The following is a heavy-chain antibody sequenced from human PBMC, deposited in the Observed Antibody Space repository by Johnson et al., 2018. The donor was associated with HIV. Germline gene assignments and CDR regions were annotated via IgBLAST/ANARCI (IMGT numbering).Heavy chain of an antibody. CDR2: IKSHGTST. Sequence: VQLVESGGGLVKPGGSLRLSCAASGFTFSDYYMSWIRQAPGKGLEWVSRIKSHGTSTIYADSVKGRFTISRDNAKKTLYLQMNSLRAEDTAVYYCARLRRMGAFDIWGQGTMVTVSS. CDR1: GFTFSDYY. J-gene: IGHJ3*02. V-gene: IGHV3-74*02. D-gene: IGHD2-8*01. CDR3: ARLRRMGAFDI.